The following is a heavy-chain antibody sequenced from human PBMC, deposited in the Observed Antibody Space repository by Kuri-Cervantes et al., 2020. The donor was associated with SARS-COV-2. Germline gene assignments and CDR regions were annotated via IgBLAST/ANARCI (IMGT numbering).Heavy chain of an antibody. V-gene: IGHV3-48*02. D-gene: IGHD3-22*01. CDR3: ARDGGGYYDSSGYYGQLGFDY. CDR2: ISSSSSTI. J-gene: IGHJ4*02. CDR1: GFTFSSYS. Sequence: GESLKISCAASGFTFSSYSMNRVRQAPGKGLEWVSSISSSSSTIYYADSVKGRFTISRDNAKNSLYLQMNSLRDEDTAVYYCARDGGGYYDSSGYYGQLGFDYWGQGTLVTVSS.